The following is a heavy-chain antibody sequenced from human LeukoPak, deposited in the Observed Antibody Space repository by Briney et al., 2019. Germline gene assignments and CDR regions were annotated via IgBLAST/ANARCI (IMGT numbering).Heavy chain of an antibody. D-gene: IGHD3-22*01. CDR2: IYYSGST. CDR1: GGSISSHY. V-gene: IGHV4-59*11. CDR3: ARDITEDSSGYYYNDAFDI. Sequence: SETLCLTCTLSGGSISSHYWRWSPDPPRKGLGWIGYIYYSGSTNYNPSVKSRVTISVDTSKNQFYLKLSSVTAADTAVYYCARDITEDSSGYYYNDAFDIWGQGTMVTVSS. J-gene: IGHJ3*02.